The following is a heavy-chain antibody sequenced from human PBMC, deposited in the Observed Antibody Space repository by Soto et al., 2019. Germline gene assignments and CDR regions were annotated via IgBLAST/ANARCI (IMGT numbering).Heavy chain of an antibody. CDR2: IYPGDSHT. Sequence: PGESLKISCKGSGYIFTNYWIGWVRQMPGKGLEWMGIIYPGDSHTRYSPSFQGQVTISVDTSMSSAYLQWSSLKASDTAKYYCARQGYHDLWSGYPAPDYGMDVWGQGTTGTVSS. J-gene: IGHJ6*02. D-gene: IGHD3-3*01. V-gene: IGHV5-51*01. CDR1: GYIFTNYW. CDR3: ARQGYHDLWSGYPAPDYGMDV.